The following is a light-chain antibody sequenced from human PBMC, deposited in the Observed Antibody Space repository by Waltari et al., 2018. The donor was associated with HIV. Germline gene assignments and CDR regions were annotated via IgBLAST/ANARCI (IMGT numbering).Light chain of an antibody. V-gene: IGKV4-1*01. Sequence: DIVMTQSPDSLAVSLGARATINCKSSQSVLYSSNNKNYLAWYQQKPGQPPKLLIYWASARESGVPGRFSGSGSGTDFTLTISSLQAEDVAVYYCQQYYTTPLTFGGGTKVEIK. CDR3: QQYYTTPLT. J-gene: IGKJ4*01. CDR2: WAS. CDR1: QSVLYSSNNKNY.